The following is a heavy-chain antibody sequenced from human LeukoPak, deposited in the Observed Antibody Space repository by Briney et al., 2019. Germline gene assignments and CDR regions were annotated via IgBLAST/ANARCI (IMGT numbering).Heavy chain of an antibody. CDR3: AKRAGYDSSSDYYSFMDV. CDR2: ISGTSLTI. D-gene: IGHD6-6*01. CDR1: GFTFSRYS. Sequence: GGSLRLSCVASGFTFSRYSIRWVRQAPGKGLEWVSAISGTSLTIYYADSVKGRFTISRDTSKTTLYLQMDSLRVEDTAVYYCAKRAGYDSSSDYYSFMDVWGKGTTVTVSS. V-gene: IGHV3-23*01. J-gene: IGHJ6*03.